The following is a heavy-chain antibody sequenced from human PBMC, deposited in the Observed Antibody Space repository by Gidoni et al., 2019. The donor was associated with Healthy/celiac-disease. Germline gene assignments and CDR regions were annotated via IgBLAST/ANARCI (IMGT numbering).Heavy chain of an antibody. J-gene: IGHJ4*02. D-gene: IGHD3-22*01. CDR2: ISYDGSNK. Sequence: QMQLVESGGGVVQPGRSLRLSCSASGFTFSSYAMHWVRQAPGKGLEWVAVISYDGSNKYYADSVKGRFTISRDNSKNTLYLQMNSLRAEDTAVYYCARDEMIVVVITPFYWGQGTLVTVSS. CDR3: ARDEMIVVVITPFY. V-gene: IGHV3-30-3*01. CDR1: GFTFSSYA.